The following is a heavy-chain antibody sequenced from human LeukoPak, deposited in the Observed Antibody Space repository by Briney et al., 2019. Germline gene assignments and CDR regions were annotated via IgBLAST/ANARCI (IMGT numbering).Heavy chain of an antibody. CDR2: IYYSGST. CDR1: GGSISSSSYY. D-gene: IGHD5-24*01. V-gene: IGHV4-39*01. J-gene: IGHJ4*02. Sequence: PSETLSLTCTVSGGSISSSSYYWGWIRQPPGKGLEWIGRIYYSGSTYYNPSLKSRVTISVDTSKNQFSLKLSSVTAADTAVYYCARKGDGYNYYFDYWGQGTLVTVSS. CDR3: ARKGDGYNYYFDY.